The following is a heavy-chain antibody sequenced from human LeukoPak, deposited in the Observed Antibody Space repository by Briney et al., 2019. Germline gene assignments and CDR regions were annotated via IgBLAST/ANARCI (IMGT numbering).Heavy chain of an antibody. CDR3: ARSGGWPEYFDY. CDR2: IYTSGST. J-gene: IGHJ4*02. V-gene: IGHV4-61*02. Sequence: SETLSLTCTVSGGSISNGSYYRSWIRQPAGKGLEWIGRIYTSGSTNYNPSLKSRVTISVDTSKNQFSLKLSSVTAADTAVYYCARSGGWPEYFDYWGQGTLVTVSS. CDR1: GGSISNGSYY. D-gene: IGHD2-15*01.